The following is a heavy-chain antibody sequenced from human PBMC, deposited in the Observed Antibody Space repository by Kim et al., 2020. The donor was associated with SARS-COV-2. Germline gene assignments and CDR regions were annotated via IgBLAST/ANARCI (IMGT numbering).Heavy chain of an antibody. D-gene: IGHD6-19*01. J-gene: IGHJ3*02. CDR3: TRGAVVGKDSFGI. V-gene: IGHV3-30*03. CDR1: GFTLTKYG. CDR2: MSYDGSVK. Sequence: GGSLRLSCEASGFTLTKYGMHWVRQAPGTGLEWVAFMSYDGSVKYYGETVKGRFTISRDTSKNTLFLQMDSLRAEDTAVDYCTRGAVVGKDSFGIGGQGSLVTVSS.